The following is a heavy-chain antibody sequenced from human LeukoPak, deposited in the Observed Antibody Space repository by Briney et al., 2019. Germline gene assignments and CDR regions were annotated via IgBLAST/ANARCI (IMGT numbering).Heavy chain of an antibody. J-gene: IGHJ3*02. CDR2: IWYDGSNK. CDR1: GFTFSSYG. Sequence: PGGSLRLSCAASGFTFSSYGMHWVRQAPGKGLEWVAVIWYDGSNKYYADSVKGRFTISRDNSKNTLYLQMNSLRAEDTAVYYCARVQLGYCSSTSCPWGAFDIWGQRTMVTVSS. CDR3: ARVQLGYCSSTSCPWGAFDI. D-gene: IGHD2-2*01. V-gene: IGHV3-33*01.